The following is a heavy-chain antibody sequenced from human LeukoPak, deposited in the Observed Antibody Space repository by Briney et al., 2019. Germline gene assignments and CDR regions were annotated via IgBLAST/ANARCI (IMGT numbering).Heavy chain of an antibody. V-gene: IGHV1-69*06. CDR1: GGTFSSYA. D-gene: IGHD4-17*01. CDR3: ARKYGDSHDAFDI. CDR2: IIPIFGTA. J-gene: IGHJ3*02. Sequence: SVKVSCKASGGTFSSYAISWVRQAPGQGLEWMGGIIPIFGTANYAQKFRGRVTITADKSTSTAYMELSSLRSEDTAVYYCARKYGDSHDAFDIWGQGTMVTVSS.